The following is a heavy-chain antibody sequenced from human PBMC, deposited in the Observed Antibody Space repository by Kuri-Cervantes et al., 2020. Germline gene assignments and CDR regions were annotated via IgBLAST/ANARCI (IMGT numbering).Heavy chain of an antibody. Sequence: LSLTCAASGFTFSSYWMHWVRQAPGKGLVWVSRINSDGSSTSYADSVKGRFTISRDNAKNSLYLQMNSLRAEDTAVYYCARRVEWRLGSWLDYWGQGTLVTVSS. J-gene: IGHJ4*02. CDR3: ARRVEWRLGSWLDY. CDR2: INSDGSST. D-gene: IGHD3-3*01. CDR1: GFTFSSYW. V-gene: IGHV3-74*01.